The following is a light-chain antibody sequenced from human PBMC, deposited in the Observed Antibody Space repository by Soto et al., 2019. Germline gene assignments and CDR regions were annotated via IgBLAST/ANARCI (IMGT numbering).Light chain of an antibody. V-gene: IGKV1-39*01. Sequence: DIQMTQSPSSLSASAGDRVTITCRASQSISSYLNWYQQKPGKAPKLLIYAASSLQSGVPSRFSGSGSGTDFTLTISSLQPEDFATYYCQQSYSTPWWFGQGTKVDIK. CDR2: AAS. CDR1: QSISSY. J-gene: IGKJ1*01. CDR3: QQSYSTPWW.